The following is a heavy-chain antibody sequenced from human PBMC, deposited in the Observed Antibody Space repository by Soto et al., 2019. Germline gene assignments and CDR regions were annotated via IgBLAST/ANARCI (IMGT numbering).Heavy chain of an antibody. CDR3: AKVHSGYDEYYFDY. CDR2: ISSSSSYI. D-gene: IGHD5-12*01. CDR1: GFTFSSYS. Sequence: PGGSLRLSCAASGFTFSSYSMNWVRQAPGKGLEWVSSISSSSSYIYYADSVKGRFTISRDNAKNSLYLQMNSLRAEDTAVYYCAKVHSGYDEYYFDYWGQGTLVTVSS. V-gene: IGHV3-21*01. J-gene: IGHJ4*02.